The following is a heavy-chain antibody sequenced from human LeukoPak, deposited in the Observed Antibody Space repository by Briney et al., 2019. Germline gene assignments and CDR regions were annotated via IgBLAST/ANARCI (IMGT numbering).Heavy chain of an antibody. CDR1: GFTFSSYG. Sequence: GGSLRLSCAASGFTFSSYGMHWVRQAPGKGLEWVAFIRYDGSNKYYADSVKGRFTISRDNSKNTLYLQMNGLRAEDTAVYYCANCYSGSYDFDYWGQGTLVTVSS. D-gene: IGHD1-26*01. CDR2: IRYDGSNK. CDR3: ANCYSGSYDFDY. J-gene: IGHJ4*02. V-gene: IGHV3-30*02.